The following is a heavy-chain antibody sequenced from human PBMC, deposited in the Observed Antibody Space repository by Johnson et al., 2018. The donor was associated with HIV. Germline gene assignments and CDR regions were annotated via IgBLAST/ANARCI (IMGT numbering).Heavy chain of an antibody. CDR1: GFTFSSYG. CDR2: IHYDGSNK. V-gene: IGHV3-30*02. D-gene: IGHD3-16*01. CDR3: ATGGRFDAFDI. Sequence: QVQLVESGGGVVQPGGSLRLSCAASGFTFSSYGMHWVRQAPGKGLEWVAFIHYDGSNKYYADSVKGRFTISRDNSKNTLYLQMNSLRAEDTAVYYCATGGRFDAFDIWGQGTMVTVSS. J-gene: IGHJ3*02.